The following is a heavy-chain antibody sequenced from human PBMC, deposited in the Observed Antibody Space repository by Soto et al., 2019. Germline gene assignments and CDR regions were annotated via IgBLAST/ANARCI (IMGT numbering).Heavy chain of an antibody. CDR1: GYTFTSYS. Sequence: QVQLVQSGAEVKKPGASVKVSCKASGYTFTSYSISWVRQAPGQGLEWMGWISAYNGNTNYAQKLQGRVTMTTDTSTSTAYMELRSLRSDATAVYYCARDSLACGGYVLDRFDPWGQGTLVTVSS. D-gene: IGHD5-12*01. CDR3: ARDSLACGGYVLDRFDP. V-gene: IGHV1-18*01. J-gene: IGHJ5*02. CDR2: ISAYNGNT.